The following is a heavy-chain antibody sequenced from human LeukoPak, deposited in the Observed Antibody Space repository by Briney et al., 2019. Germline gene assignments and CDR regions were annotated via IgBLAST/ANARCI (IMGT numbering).Heavy chain of an antibody. V-gene: IGHV2-70*01. CDR1: GFSLSTSGMC. CDR3: ARTRYYYDSRGYGFDY. D-gene: IGHD3-22*01. J-gene: IGHJ4*02. Sequence: SGPALVKPTQTLTLTCTFSGFSLSTSGMCLSWIRQPPGKALEWLALIDWDEDKYYRTSLRTRLTISKDTSKNQVVLTMTNMDPVDTATYYCARTRYYYDSRGYGFDYWGQGTLVTVSS. CDR2: IDWDEDK.